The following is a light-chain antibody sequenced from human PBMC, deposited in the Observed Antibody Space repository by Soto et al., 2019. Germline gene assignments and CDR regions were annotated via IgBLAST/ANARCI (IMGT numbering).Light chain of an antibody. V-gene: IGLV2-14*03. CDR1: SSDVGGYHY. J-gene: IGLJ1*01. CDR2: DVS. Sequence: QSALTQPACVSGSPGQSITISCTGTSSDVGGYHYVSWYQHHPGKAPKLMICDVSNRPSGVSNRFSGSKSGNTASLTISGLQAEDEADYYCSSHTSRDTRVFGTGTKLTVL. CDR3: SSHTSRDTRV.